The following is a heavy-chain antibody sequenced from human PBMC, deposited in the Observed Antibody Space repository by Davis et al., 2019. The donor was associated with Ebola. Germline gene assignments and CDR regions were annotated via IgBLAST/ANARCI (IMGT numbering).Heavy chain of an antibody. CDR2: IYQFGTT. CDR3: ARGFSSGWGSYREKDY. J-gene: IGHJ4*02. D-gene: IGHD3-16*02. CDR1: GDSIRSNIW. V-gene: IGHV4-4*02. Sequence: SETLSLTCVVSGDSIRSNIWYNWVRQTPGKGLEWIGDIYQFGTTNYNPSLKSRVTMSVDKSENHFSLKLISVTAADTAVYYCARGFSSGWGSYREKDYWGQGTLVTVSS.